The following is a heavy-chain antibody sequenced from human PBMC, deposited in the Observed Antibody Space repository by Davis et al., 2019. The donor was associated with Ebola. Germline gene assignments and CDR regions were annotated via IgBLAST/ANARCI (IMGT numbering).Heavy chain of an antibody. Sequence: ASVKVSCKASGYTFTSYDINWVRQATGQGFEWMGWMNPNSGNTGYAQKFQGRVTMTRNTSISTAYMELSSLRSEDTAVYYCAVMVVAATLDYYGMDVWGQGTTVTVSS. J-gene: IGHJ6*02. CDR2: MNPNSGNT. CDR1: GYTFTSYD. D-gene: IGHD2-15*01. V-gene: IGHV1-8*01. CDR3: AVMVVAATLDYYGMDV.